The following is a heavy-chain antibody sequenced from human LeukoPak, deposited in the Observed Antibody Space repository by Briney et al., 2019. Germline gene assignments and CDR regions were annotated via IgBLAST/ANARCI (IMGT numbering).Heavy chain of an antibody. D-gene: IGHD6-25*01. J-gene: IGHJ4*02. V-gene: IGHV3-30*18. CDR1: GFTFSSYG. CDR2: ISYDGSNK. CDR3: AKDRLAANYFDY. Sequence: PGGSLRLSCAASGFTFSSYGMHWARQAPGKGLEWVAVISYDGSNKYYADSVKGRFTISRDNSKNTLYLQMNSLRAEDTAVYYCAKDRLAANYFDYWGQGTLVTVSS.